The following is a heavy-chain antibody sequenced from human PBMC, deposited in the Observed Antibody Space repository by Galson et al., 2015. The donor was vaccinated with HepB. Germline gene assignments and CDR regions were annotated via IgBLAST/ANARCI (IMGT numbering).Heavy chain of an antibody. CDR3: AHSHSITMVRGVIINDWYFDL. CDR2: IYWDDDK. Sequence: ALVKPTQTLTLTCTFSGFSLSTSGVGVGWIRQPPGKALEWLALIYWDDDKRYSPSLKSRLTITKDTSKNQVVLTMTNMDPVDTATYYCAHSHSITMVRGVIINDWYFDLWGRGTLVTVSS. D-gene: IGHD3-10*01. V-gene: IGHV2-5*02. CDR1: GFSLSTSGVG. J-gene: IGHJ2*01.